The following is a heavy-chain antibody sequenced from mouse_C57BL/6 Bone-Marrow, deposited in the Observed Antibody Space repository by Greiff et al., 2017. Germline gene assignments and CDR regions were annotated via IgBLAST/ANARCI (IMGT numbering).Heavy chain of an antibody. CDR2: IRNKANGYTT. J-gene: IGHJ2*01. CDR1: GFTFTDYY. D-gene: IGHD1-1*01. V-gene: IGHV7-3*01. Sequence: EVQGVESGGGLVQPGGSLSLSCAASGFTFTDYYMSWVRQPPGKALEWLGFIRNKANGYTTEYSASVKGRFTISRDNSQSILYLQMNALRAEASATYYCARSYGSSLFDYWGQGTTLTVSS. CDR3: ARSYGSSLFDY.